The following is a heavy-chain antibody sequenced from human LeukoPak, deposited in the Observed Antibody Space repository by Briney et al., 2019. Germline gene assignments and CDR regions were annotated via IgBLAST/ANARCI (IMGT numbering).Heavy chain of an antibody. CDR3: ARGGIVVVPAAMRGYYYMDV. CDR1: GGTFSSYA. CDR2: IIPIFGTA. Sequence: SVKVSCKASGGTFSSYAISWVRQAPGQGLEWMGRIIPIFGTANYAQKFQGRVTITTDESTSTAYMELSSLRSEDTAVYYCARGGIVVVPAAMRGYYYMDVWGKGTTVTVSS. V-gene: IGHV1-69*05. D-gene: IGHD2-2*01. J-gene: IGHJ6*03.